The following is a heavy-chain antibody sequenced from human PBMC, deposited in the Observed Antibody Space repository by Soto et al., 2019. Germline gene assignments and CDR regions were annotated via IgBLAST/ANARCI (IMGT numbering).Heavy chain of an antibody. D-gene: IGHD1-26*01. V-gene: IGHV4-39*01. J-gene: IGHJ4*02. CDR2: VYYSGRA. CDR3: ARRPKRGSYSWCFDY. Sequence: QLQLQESGPGLVKHSETLSLTCTVSGGSISSNGYYWGWIRQPPGKGLEWIGSVYYSGRANYNPSLKSRLTMSVDTSKNQFSLKLISVTAADTAVYYCARRPKRGSYSWCFDYWGQGTLVNVSS. CDR1: GGSISSNGYY.